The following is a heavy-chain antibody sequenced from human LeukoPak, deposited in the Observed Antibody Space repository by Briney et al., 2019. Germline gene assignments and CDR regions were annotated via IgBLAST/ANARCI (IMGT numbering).Heavy chain of an antibody. CDR2: INPNSGGT. CDR1: GYIFTDYY. J-gene: IGHJ4*02. V-gene: IGHV1/OR15-1*04. D-gene: IGHD3-9*01. CDR3: ARSPYDILTGYYNRYFDY. Sequence: ASVKVSCKASGYIFTDYYMHWVRRAPGQELGWMGRINPNSGGTNYAQKFQGRVTITTDESTSTAYMELSSLRSEDTAVYYCARSPYDILTGYYNRYFDYWGQGTLFTVSS.